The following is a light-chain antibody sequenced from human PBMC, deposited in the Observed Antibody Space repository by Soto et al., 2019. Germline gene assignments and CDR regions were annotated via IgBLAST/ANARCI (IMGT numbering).Light chain of an antibody. CDR3: QQYDNYPLN. CDR1: QSMSTW. J-gene: IGKJ4*01. V-gene: IGKV1-5*01. Sequence: DIQMTQSPSTLSASVGDRVTITCRASQSMSTWLAWYQQKPGKAPNLLIYDASSLKSGVPSRFSGSGSGTEFTLTINSLQPDDFATYYCQQYDNYPLNFGGGNKVDIK. CDR2: DAS.